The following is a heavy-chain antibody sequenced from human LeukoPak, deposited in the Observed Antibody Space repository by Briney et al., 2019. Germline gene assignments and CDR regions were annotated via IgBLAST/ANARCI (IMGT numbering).Heavy chain of an antibody. J-gene: IGHJ4*02. CDR1: GGSISSYY. V-gene: IGHV4-39*07. D-gene: IGHD3-10*01. Sequence: SETLSLTCTVSGGSISSYYWGWIRQPPGKGLEWIGSIHYTGSTYYNPSLKSRVTISVDTSKNQFSLKLSSVTAADTAVYYCARDWFGIARGYWGQGTLVTVSS. CDR3: ARDWFGIARGY. CDR2: IHYTGST.